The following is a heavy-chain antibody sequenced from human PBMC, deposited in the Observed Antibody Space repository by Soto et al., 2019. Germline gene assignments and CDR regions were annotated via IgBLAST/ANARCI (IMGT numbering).Heavy chain of an antibody. CDR2: IYPRDSDT. J-gene: IGHJ3*02. CDR3: AQTGVADAFEI. Sequence: EVQLVQSGAEVKKPGESLKISCKGSGFSFTSYWIGWVRQVPGKGLECMGIIYPRDSDTRYNPSFQGQVTISVDESINTAYLQWSSLKTSDTAMYYCAQTGVADAFEIWGQGTMVTVS. D-gene: IGHD3-3*01. V-gene: IGHV5-51*01. CDR1: GFSFTSYW.